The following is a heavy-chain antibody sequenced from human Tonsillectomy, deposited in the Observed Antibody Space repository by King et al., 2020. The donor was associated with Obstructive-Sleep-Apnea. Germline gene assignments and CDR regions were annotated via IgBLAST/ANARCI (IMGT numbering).Heavy chain of an antibody. Sequence: QLVQSGAEVKKPGASVNVSCKASGYTFTSYGISWVRQAPGQGLEWMGWISAYNGNTNFAHKIQGRVTITTDKSTSTAYMELRSLRSDDTAVYYCARDSQWELLEGPIDYWGQGTLVTVSS. V-gene: IGHV1-18*04. D-gene: IGHD1-26*01. CDR1: GYTFTSYG. CDR3: ARDSQWELLEGPIDY. J-gene: IGHJ4*02. CDR2: ISAYNGNT.